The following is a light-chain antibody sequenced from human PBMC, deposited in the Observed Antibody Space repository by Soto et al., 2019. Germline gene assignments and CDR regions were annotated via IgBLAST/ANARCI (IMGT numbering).Light chain of an antibody. CDR2: KAS. CDR1: QSVSRW. CDR3: QQYNDNWT. Sequence: DIQMTQSPSTLSASVGDRVTITCRASQSVSRWLAWYQQKPGKAPKLLIYKASTLESGVPSRFSGSGSGTEFILAISSLQHDDSATYYCQQYNDNWTFGQGTKVEIK. V-gene: IGKV1-5*03. J-gene: IGKJ1*01.